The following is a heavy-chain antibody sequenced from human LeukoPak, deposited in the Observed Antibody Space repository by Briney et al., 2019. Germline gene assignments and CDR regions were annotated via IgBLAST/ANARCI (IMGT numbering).Heavy chain of an antibody. J-gene: IGHJ4*02. CDR2: VDPEDGET. CDR1: GYTFTDYY. CDR3: ATDYGGNFLFDY. V-gene: IGHV1-69-2*01. Sequence: ASVKVSCKVSGYTFTDYYMHWVQQAPGKGLEWMGLVDPEDGETIYAQKFQGRVTMTEDTSTDTAYMELSSLRSEDTAVYYCATDYGGNFLFDYWGQGTLVTVSS. D-gene: IGHD4-23*01.